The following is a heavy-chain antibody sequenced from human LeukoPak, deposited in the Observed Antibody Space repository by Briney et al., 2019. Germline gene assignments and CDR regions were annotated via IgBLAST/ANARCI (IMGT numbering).Heavy chain of an antibody. V-gene: IGHV3-48*04. J-gene: IGHJ4*02. CDR3: ARGLRFGELFPGY. Sequence: GGSLRLSCAASGFTFSSYSMNWVRQAPGKGLEWVSYISSSGSTIYYADSVKGRFTISRDNAKNSPYLQMNSLRAEDTAVYYCARGLRFGELFPGYWGQGTLVTVSS. D-gene: IGHD3-10*01. CDR1: GFTFSSYS. CDR2: ISSSGSTI.